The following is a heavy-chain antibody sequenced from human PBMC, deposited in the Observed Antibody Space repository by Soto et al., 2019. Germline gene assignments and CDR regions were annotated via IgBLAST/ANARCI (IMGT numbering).Heavy chain of an antibody. CDR1: GFTFSTYG. CDR2: ISYDESNK. V-gene: IGHV3-30*18. Sequence: GGSLRLSCAASGFTFSTYGMHWVRQAPGKGLEWVAVISYDESNKYYADSVKGRFTISRDNSKNTLYLQMNSLRAEDTAVYYCAKDIRSLGNYYYYGMDVWGQGTTVTASS. J-gene: IGHJ6*02. CDR3: AKDIRSLGNYYYYGMDV. D-gene: IGHD1-20*01.